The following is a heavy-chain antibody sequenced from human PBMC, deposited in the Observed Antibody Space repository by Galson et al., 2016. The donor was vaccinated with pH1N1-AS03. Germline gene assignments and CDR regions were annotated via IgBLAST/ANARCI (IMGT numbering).Heavy chain of an antibody. J-gene: IGHJ4*02. CDR3: AHRHGGNSHYFGY. V-gene: IGHV2-5*01. CDR1: GFSHSAGGVA. CDR2: IYWHADK. D-gene: IGHD4-23*01. Sequence: PALVKPTQTLTLTCTLSGFSHSAGGVAVAWIRQPPGKALEWLALIYWHADKRYSPSLRDKLTITKDSSTNQVVLTMTNMDPVDTATYYCAHRHGGNSHYFGYWGPGTLVTVSS.